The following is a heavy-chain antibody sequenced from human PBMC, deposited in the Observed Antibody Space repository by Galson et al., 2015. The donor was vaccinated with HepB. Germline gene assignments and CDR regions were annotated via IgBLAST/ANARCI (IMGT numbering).Heavy chain of an antibody. V-gene: IGHV5-51*01. CDR1: GYSFTSYW. J-gene: IGHJ6*02. D-gene: IGHD6-13*01. CDR2: IYPGDSDT. Sequence: QSGAEVKKPGESLKISCKGSGYSFTSYWIGWVRQMPGKGLEWMGIIYPGDSDTRYSPSFQGQVTISADKSISTAYLQWSSLKASDTAMYYCARQHKGSSWYTFYYYYGMDVWGQGTTVTVSS. CDR3: ARQHKGSSWYTFYYYYGMDV.